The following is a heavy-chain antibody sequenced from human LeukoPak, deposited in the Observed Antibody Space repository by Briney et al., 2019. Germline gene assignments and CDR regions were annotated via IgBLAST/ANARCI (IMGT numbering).Heavy chain of an antibody. V-gene: IGHV4-59*01. J-gene: IGHJ5*02. CDR1: GGSISSYY. CDR3: ARGYCSSTSCSHYNWFDP. D-gene: IGHD2-2*01. Sequence: SETLSLNCTVSGGSISSYYWSWIRQPPEKGLERIAYIYYSGSTNYNPSLKSRVTISVDTSKNQFSLKLSSVTAADTAVYYCARGYCSSTSCSHYNWFDPWGQGTLVTVSS. CDR2: IYYSGST.